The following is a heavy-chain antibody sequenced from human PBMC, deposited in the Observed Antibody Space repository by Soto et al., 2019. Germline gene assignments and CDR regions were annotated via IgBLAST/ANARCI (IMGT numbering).Heavy chain of an antibody. D-gene: IGHD2-21*02. CDR1: GECISSSYYY. J-gene: IGHJ4*02. CDR2: IYYSGPA. V-gene: IGHV4-39*01. CDR3: ARQRKTVVTQGYFDH. Sequence: PSETLSLTCIVSGECISSSYYYWCWSRQPPGKGFEWIGSIYYSGPASYNPSFKTRVTISVPTLKNQFSLKLSYVTGTETAVYYCARQRKTVVTQGYFDHWGKGALVTVSS.